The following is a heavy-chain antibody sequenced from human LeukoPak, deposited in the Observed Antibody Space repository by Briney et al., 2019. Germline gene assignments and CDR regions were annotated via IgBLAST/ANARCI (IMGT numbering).Heavy chain of an antibody. J-gene: IGHJ6*03. CDR1: GGSISSYY. CDR2: IYHSGST. D-gene: IGHD2-2*01. Sequence: SETLSLTCTVSGGSISSYYWSWIRQPPGKGLEWIGYIYHSGSTYYNPSLKSRVTISVDRSKNQFSLKLSSVTAADTAVYYCARDNFIVVVPNYYYYMDVWGKGTTVTVSS. CDR3: ARDNFIVVVPNYYYYMDV. V-gene: IGHV4-59*12.